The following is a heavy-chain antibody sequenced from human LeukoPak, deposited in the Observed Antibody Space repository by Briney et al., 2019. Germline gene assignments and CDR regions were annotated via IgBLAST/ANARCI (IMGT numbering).Heavy chain of an antibody. CDR2: FDPEDGET. V-gene: IGHV1-24*01. D-gene: IGHD3-3*01. CDR1: GSTLTELS. Sequence: ASVKVSCKVSGSTLTELSMHWVRQAPGKGLEWMGGFDPEDGETIYAQKFQGRVTMTEDTSTDTAYMELSSRRSEDTAVYYCATAAGPTYDFWHYWGQGTLVTVSS. J-gene: IGHJ4*02. CDR3: ATAAGPTYDFWHY.